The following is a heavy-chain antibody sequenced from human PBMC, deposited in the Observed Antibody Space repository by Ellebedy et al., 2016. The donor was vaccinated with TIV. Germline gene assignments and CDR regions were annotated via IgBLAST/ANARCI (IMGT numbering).Heavy chain of an antibody. V-gene: IGHV3-23*01. J-gene: IGHJ4*02. Sequence: GGSLRLXXAASGFTFNSHAMSWVRQAPGKGLEWVSAISGSGDSTAHADSVKGRFTISRDNSKNTLYLQMNSLRAEDTAVYYCAKKYYYGSGSYYDVLDYWGQGTLVTVSS. D-gene: IGHD3-10*01. CDR3: AKKYYYGSGSYYDVLDY. CDR1: GFTFNSHA. CDR2: ISGSGDST.